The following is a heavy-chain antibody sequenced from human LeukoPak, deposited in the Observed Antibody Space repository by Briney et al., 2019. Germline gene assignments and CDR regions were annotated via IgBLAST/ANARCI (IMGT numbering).Heavy chain of an antibody. V-gene: IGHV3-23*01. J-gene: IGHJ6*03. Sequence: GSLRLSCAASGFTLSSYAMSWVRQAPGEGVEWVSAISGSGGSTYYADSVKGRFTISRDNSKNTLYLQMNSLRAEDTAVYYCARGDYGDRYYYYYMDVWGKGTTVTVSS. CDR3: ARGDYGDRYYYYYMDV. CDR2: ISGSGGST. CDR1: GFTLSSYA. D-gene: IGHD4-17*01.